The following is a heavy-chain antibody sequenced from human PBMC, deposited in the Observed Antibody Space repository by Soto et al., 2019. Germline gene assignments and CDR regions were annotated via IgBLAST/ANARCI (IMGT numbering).Heavy chain of an antibody. J-gene: IGHJ4*02. D-gene: IGHD3-10*01. CDR1: GFTFSSNA. Sequence: EVQLLESWGDLVQPGGSLRLSCAASGFTFSSNAMSWVRQAPGKGLEWVSVITNTGGDTLYADSVKGRFTISRDNSKNTLYLQLNSLRAEDTAIYYCARASGESYPGSRVFDSWGQGTRVTVSS. V-gene: IGHV3-23*01. CDR2: ITNTGGDT. CDR3: ARASGESYPGSRVFDS.